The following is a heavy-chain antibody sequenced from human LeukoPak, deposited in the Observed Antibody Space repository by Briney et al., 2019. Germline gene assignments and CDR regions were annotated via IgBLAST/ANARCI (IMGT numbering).Heavy chain of an antibody. CDR2: INWNGGST. CDR3: ARDASGGYVYYYYYMDV. D-gene: IGHD2-15*01. J-gene: IGHJ6*03. V-gene: IGHV3-20*04. CDR1: GFTFDDYG. Sequence: PGGSLRLSCAASGFTFDDYGMSWVRHAPGKGLEWVSGINWNGGSTGYADPVKGRFTISRDNAKNSLYLQMNSLRAEDTALYYCARDASGGYVYYYYYMDVWGKGTTVTVSS.